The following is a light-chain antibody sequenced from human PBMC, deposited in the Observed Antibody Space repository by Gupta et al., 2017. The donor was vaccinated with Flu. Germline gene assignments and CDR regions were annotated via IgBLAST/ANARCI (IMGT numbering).Light chain of an antibody. V-gene: IGKV2-30*01. Sequence: DAVMTQSPLSLHVTLGQPASISCRSSQSFVYSDGNTYVNWFHQRPGQSPRRVIYKVSKRVSGVPDRFSGSGSGTVFTLEISRVEAEDVGVYYCMQGSHWISFGQGTRLEIK. J-gene: IGKJ5*01. CDR2: KVS. CDR1: QSFVYSDGNTY. CDR3: MQGSHWIS.